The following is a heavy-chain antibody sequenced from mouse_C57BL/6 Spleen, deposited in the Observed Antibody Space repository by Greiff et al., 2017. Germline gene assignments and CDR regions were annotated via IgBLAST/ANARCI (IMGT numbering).Heavy chain of an antibody. V-gene: IGHV1-64*01. CDR2: IHPNSGST. CDR3: ARLGDWLRYFDV. CDR1: GFTFTTYW. J-gene: IGHJ1*03. D-gene: IGHD2-13*01. Sequence: HVQLQPSGADLVKPGASVKLSCTASGFTFTTYWMHWVKQRPGQGLEWIGMIHPNSGSTNYNEKFKSKATLTVDKSSSTAYMQLSRLTSEDSAVYYCARLGDWLRYFDVWGTGTTVTVSS.